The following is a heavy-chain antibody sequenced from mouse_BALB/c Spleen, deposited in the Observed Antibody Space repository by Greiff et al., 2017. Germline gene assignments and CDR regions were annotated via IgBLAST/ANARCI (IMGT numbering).Heavy chain of an antibody. V-gene: IGHV14-1*02. Sequence: EVQLQQSGAELVRPGALVKLSCKASGFNIKDYYMHWVKQRPEQGLEWIGWIDPENGNTIYDPKFQGKASITADTSSNTAYLQLSSLTSEDTAVYYCARLLLRLYYFDYWGQGTTLTVSS. D-gene: IGHD1-1*01. CDR3: ARLLLRLYYFDY. CDR1: GFNIKDYY. CDR2: IDPENGNT. J-gene: IGHJ2*01.